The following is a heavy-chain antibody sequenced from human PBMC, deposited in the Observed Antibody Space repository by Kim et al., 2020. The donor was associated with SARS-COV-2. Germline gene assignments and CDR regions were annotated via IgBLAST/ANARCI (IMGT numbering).Heavy chain of an antibody. Sequence: GGSLRLSCAASGFTFSDQYIDWVRQAPGKGLEWVGRTRNRANSYTTAYAASVKGRFTISRDDSMNSVNLQMDSLNTDDTAVYYCALLYPLTVTYWGQGTL. J-gene: IGHJ4*02. CDR1: GFTFSDQY. CDR3: ALLYPLTVTY. CDR2: TRNRANSYTT. D-gene: IGHD4-17*01. V-gene: IGHV3-72*01.